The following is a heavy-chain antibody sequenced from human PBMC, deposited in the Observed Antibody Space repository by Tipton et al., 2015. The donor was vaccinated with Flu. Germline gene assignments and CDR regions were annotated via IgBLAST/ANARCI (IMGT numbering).Heavy chain of an antibody. CDR3: ASVYCTGGSCHLDV. Sequence: SLRLSCTASGFRFGDYALSWVRQAPGKGLVWVSRINPDGSSTSYADSVKGRFTISRDNAMNTLYLQMNSLRAEDTAVYYCASVYCTGGSCHLDVWGKGTTVTVSS. V-gene: IGHV3-74*01. CDR2: INPDGSST. CDR1: GFRFGDYA. D-gene: IGHD2-15*01. J-gene: IGHJ6*04.